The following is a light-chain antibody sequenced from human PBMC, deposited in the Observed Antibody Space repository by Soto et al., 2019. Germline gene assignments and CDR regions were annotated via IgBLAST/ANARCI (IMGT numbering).Light chain of an antibody. Sequence: EIVLTQSPGTLSLSLGERATLSCRAGQSVSNNLAWYQQKPGQTPRLVIYGASNRATGVPARFSGGGSGTDFTLTISRLEPEDFAVYYCQQFSSYPLTFGGGTKVDI. CDR1: QSVSNN. J-gene: IGKJ4*01. CDR2: GAS. CDR3: QQFSSYPLT. V-gene: IGKV3-20*01.